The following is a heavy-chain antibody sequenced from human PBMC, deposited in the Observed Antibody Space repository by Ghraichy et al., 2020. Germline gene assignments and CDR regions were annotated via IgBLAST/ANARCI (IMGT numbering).Heavy chain of an antibody. Sequence: ESLNISCTVSGGSVSSGSYYWSWIRQPPGKGLEWIGYIYYSGSTNYNPSLKSRVTISVDTSKNQFSLKLSSVTAADTAVYYCARAEQGVLFDYWGQGTLVTVSS. CDR1: GGSVSSGSYY. V-gene: IGHV4-61*01. J-gene: IGHJ4*02. CDR3: ARAEQGVLFDY. D-gene: IGHD1-26*01. CDR2: IYYSGST.